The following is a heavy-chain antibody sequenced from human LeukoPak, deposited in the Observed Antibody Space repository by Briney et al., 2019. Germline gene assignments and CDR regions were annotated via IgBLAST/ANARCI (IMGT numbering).Heavy chain of an antibody. CDR3: ARVHVASIVTYFDY. J-gene: IGHJ4*02. CDR1: DGSISSSSYF. Sequence: SETLSLTCTVSDGSISSSSYFWGWIRQPPGKGLEWIGSIYYSGSTYYNPSLKSRVFISVDTSKNQFSLKLSSVTAAGTAVYFCARVHVASIVTYFDYWSQGTLVTVSS. CDR2: IYYSGST. V-gene: IGHV4-39*01. D-gene: IGHD2-15*01.